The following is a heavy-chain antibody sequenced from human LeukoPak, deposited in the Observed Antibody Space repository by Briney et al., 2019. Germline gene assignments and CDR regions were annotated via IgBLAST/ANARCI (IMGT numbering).Heavy chain of an antibody. CDR1: GGSISSYY. CDR3: ARGRFGELYYFDY. V-gene: IGHV4-59*08. Sequence: SDTLTLTCTVSGGSISSYYWSWIRQPPGKGLEWIGYIYYSGSTNYNPSLKSRVTISVDTSKNQFSLKLRSVTAADTAVYYCARGRFGELYYFDYWGQGTLVTVSS. D-gene: IGHD3-10*01. J-gene: IGHJ4*02. CDR2: IYYSGST.